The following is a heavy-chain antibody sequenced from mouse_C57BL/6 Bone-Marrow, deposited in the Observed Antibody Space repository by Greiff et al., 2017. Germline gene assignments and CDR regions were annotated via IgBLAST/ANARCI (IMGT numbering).Heavy chain of an antibody. CDR3: AREDGYDYGWFAY. V-gene: IGHV1-81*01. CDR1: GYTFTSYG. D-gene: IGHD2-4*01. Sequence: QVQLQQSGAELARPGASVKLSCKASGYTFTSYGISRVKQRTGQGLEWIGVIYPRSGNTYYNEKFKGKATLTEDKSSSTAYMELRSLTSEDSAVYFCAREDGYDYGWFAYWGQGTLVTVSA. CDR2: IYPRSGNT. J-gene: IGHJ3*01.